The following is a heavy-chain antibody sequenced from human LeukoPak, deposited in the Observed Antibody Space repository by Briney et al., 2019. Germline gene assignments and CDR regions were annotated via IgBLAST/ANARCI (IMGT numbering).Heavy chain of an antibody. Sequence: GRSLRLSCAASGFTFRSYGMHWVRQASGKGLEWVASIRQDGNDINYVESVKGRFIISRDNAGNSVSLQMSSLRAEDTAMYYCARLPGDSTIYDLWGQGTLVTVSS. CDR1: GFTFRSYG. CDR2: IRQDGNDI. CDR3: ARLPGDSTIYDL. V-gene: IGHV3-7*01. D-gene: IGHD5/OR15-5a*01. J-gene: IGHJ5*02.